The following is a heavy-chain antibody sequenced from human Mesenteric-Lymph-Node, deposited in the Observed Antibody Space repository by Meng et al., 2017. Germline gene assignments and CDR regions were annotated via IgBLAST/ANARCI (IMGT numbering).Heavy chain of an antibody. J-gene: IGHJ5*02. Sequence: SVKVSCKASGGTFSSYAISWVRQAPGQGLEWMGGNIPICGTANYAQKFQGRVTITTDESTSTAYMELSSLRSEDTAVYYCARESPGVNWFDPWGQGTLVTVSS. CDR2: NIPICGTA. CDR1: GGTFSSYA. CDR3: ARESPGVNWFDP. D-gene: IGHD7-27*01. V-gene: IGHV1-69*05.